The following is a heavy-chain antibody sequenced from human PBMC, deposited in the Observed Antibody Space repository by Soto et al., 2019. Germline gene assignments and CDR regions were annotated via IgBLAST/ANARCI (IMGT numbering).Heavy chain of an antibody. J-gene: IGHJ6*01. D-gene: IGHD6-6*01. CDR3: ARGGSSSENGMDG. CDR1: GFSFSTYS. CDR2: ISSRSYTI. Sequence: EVQLVESGGGLVQPGGSLRLSCAASGFSFSTYSMNWVRQAPGKGLEWVSYISSRSYTIYYVDSVKGRFTISRDNAKNSLYLQMNSLRDEDTAVYYWARGGSSSENGMDGWGQGTRVTVSS. V-gene: IGHV3-48*02.